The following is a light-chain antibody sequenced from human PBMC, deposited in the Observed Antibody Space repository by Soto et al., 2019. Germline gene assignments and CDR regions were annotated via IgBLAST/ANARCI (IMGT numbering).Light chain of an antibody. CDR3: QQYKDWLTA. V-gene: IGKV3-15*01. CDR2: YAS. CDR1: QSVTTI. J-gene: IGKJ1*01. Sequence: THSAAVVSLSPEKRATLSCRASQSVTTIVAWYQQKSGQSPRLVVYYASNRATGVPARFSGSGSGTDFTLTITSLQCEDFGIYYCQQYKDWLTAFGQGTKVDIK.